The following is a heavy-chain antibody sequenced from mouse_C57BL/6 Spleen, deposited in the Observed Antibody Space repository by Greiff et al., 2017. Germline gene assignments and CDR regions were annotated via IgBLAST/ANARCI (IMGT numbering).Heavy chain of an antibody. D-gene: IGHD2-3*01. CDR3: ARSGWSYEDY. CDR2: IEPNSGGT. V-gene: IGHV1-72*01. J-gene: IGHJ2*01. Sequence: VQLQQPGAELVKPGASVKLSCKASGYTFTSYWMHWVKQRPGRGLEWIGRIEPNSGGTKYNEKFKSKATLTVDKPSSTAYMQLSSLTSEDSAVYYCARSGWSYEDYWGQGTTLTVSS. CDR1: GYTFTSYW.